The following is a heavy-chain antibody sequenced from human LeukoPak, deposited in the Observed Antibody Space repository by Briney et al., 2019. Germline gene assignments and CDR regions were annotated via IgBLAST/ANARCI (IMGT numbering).Heavy chain of an antibody. CDR2: ISYDENNK. CDR3: ARAIEMATISGFDY. J-gene: IGHJ4*02. CDR1: GFTFSNYA. V-gene: IGHV3-30-3*01. D-gene: IGHD5-24*01. Sequence: GRSLRLSCAASGFTFSNYAMYWVRQAPGKGLEWVAVISYDENNKYYTDSVKGRFTISRDNSKNTLYLQMNSLRAEDTAVYYCARAIEMATISGFDYWGQGTLVTVSS.